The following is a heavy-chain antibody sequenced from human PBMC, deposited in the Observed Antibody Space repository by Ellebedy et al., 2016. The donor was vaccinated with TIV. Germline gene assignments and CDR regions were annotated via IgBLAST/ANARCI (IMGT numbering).Heavy chain of an antibody. CDR3: ARDNQGELDDSSGYISYHYYMDV. V-gene: IGHV1-69*13. Sequence: ASVKVSXXASGVTFSDYAFSWVRQAPGQGLEWMGGIIPIFGTTNYAQKFQGRVTITADESTSTAYMELSSLRSEDTAVYYCARDNQGELDDSSGYISYHYYMDVWGKGTTVTVSS. CDR2: IIPIFGTT. D-gene: IGHD3-22*01. CDR1: GVTFSDYA. J-gene: IGHJ6*03.